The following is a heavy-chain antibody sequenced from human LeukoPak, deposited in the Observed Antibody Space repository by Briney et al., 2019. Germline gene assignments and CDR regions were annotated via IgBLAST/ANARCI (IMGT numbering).Heavy chain of an antibody. V-gene: IGHV4-39*07. Sequence: PSETLSLTCSVSGGSISSSDYYWSWIRQPPGKGLEWLGNIYYTGSTSYNPSLKSRVTSSVDTFKNQFSLHLSSVTAADTAVYYCARENYCTNGVCWAFDPWGQGTLVTVSS. CDR1: GGSISSSDYY. CDR2: IYYTGST. CDR3: ARENYCTNGVCWAFDP. J-gene: IGHJ5*02. D-gene: IGHD2-8*01.